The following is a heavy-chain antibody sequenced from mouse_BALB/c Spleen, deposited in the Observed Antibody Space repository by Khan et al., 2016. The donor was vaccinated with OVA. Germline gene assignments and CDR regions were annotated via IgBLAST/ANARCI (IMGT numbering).Heavy chain of an antibody. D-gene: IGHD2-1*01. CDR3: TRSGYGTFAY. J-gene: IGHJ3*01. V-gene: IGHV1S81*02. CDR2: INPSNGGT. CDR1: GYSFTSYY. Sequence: QQSGAELVKPGASVRLSCKASGYSFTSYYLYWVKQRPGQGLEWIGDINPSNGGTNFNEKFKNKATLTVDKSSNTAYMQLSSLTSEDSAVYYCTRSGYGTFAYWGQGTLVTVSA.